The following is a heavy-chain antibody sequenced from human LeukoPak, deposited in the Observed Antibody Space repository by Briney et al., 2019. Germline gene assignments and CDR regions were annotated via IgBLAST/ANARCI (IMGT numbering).Heavy chain of an antibody. D-gene: IGHD1-26*01. CDR2: INPSGGTT. Sequence: ASVKVSCKASGYTFTSYYMHWVRQAPGQGLEWMGIINPSGGTTSYAQKFQGRVTMTRDMSTSTVYMELSSLRSEDTAVYYCARGSGSILLGYWGQGTLVTVSS. CDR1: GYTFTSYY. J-gene: IGHJ4*02. CDR3: ARGSGSILLGY. V-gene: IGHV1-46*01.